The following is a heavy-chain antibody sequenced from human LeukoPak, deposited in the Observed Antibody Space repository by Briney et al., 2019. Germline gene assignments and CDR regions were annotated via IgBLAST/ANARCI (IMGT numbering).Heavy chain of an antibody. D-gene: IGHD5-12*01. V-gene: IGHV3-48*03. J-gene: IGHJ3*02. CDR3: AKSFGDSGADAFDI. CDR1: GFIFSSYQ. Sequence: PGGSLRLSCAASGFIFSSYQMNWVRQAPGKGLEWIAYISSGGGTIYYADSVKGRFTISRDNSKNTLYLQMNSLRAEDTAIYYCAKSFGDSGADAFDIWGQGTMVTVSS. CDR2: ISSGGGTI.